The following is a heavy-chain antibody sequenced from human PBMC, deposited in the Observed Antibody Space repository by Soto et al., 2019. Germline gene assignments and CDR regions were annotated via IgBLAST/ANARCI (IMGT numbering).Heavy chain of an antibody. CDR3: ARDSSIGVYYYYGMDV. CDR1: GGTFSSYA. D-gene: IGHD3-16*01. CDR2: IIPIFGTA. Sequence: GASVKVSCKASGGTFSSYAISWVRQAPGQGLEWMGGIIPIFGTANYAQKFQGRVTITADESTSTAYMELSSLRSEDTAVYYCARDSSIGVYYYYGMDVWGQGTTVTVSS. J-gene: IGHJ6*02. V-gene: IGHV1-69*13.